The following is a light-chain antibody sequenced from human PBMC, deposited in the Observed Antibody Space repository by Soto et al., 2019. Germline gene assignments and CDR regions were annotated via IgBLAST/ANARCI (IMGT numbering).Light chain of an antibody. CDR3: QQRSNWPWT. CDR1: QSVSSY. Sequence: EIVLTQSPATLSLSPGERATLSCRASQSVSSYLAWYQQKPGQAPRLLIYDASNRATGIPARFSGSGSGTDFTLTISRLEPEDFAVYYCQQRSNWPWTFGQGTKGEIQ. V-gene: IGKV3-11*01. CDR2: DAS. J-gene: IGKJ1*01.